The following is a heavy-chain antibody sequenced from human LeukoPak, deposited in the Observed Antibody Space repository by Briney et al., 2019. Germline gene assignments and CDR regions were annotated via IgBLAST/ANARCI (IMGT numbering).Heavy chain of an antibody. V-gene: IGHV3-30-3*01. CDR2: ISYDGSNK. Sequence: GGSLRLSCAASGFTFSSYAMHWVRQAPGKGLEWVAVISYDGSNKYYADSVKGRFTISRDNSKNTLYLQMNSLRAEDTAVYYCARGRSWNLDYWGQGTLVTVSS. CDR3: ARGRSWNLDY. CDR1: GFTFSSYA. J-gene: IGHJ4*02. D-gene: IGHD6-13*01.